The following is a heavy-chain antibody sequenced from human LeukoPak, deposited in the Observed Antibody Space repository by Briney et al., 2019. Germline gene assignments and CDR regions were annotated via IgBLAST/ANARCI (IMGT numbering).Heavy chain of an antibody. J-gene: IGHJ4*02. Sequence: QSSETLSLTCAVYGGSFSGYYWSWIRQPPGKGLEWIGEINHSGSTNYNPSLKSRVTISVDTSKNQFSLKLSSVTAADTAVYYCARGGLYRRQWPPPLDYWGQGTLVTVSS. CDR1: GGSFSGYY. CDR3: ARGGLYRRQWPPPLDY. V-gene: IGHV4-34*01. D-gene: IGHD6-19*01. CDR2: INHSGST.